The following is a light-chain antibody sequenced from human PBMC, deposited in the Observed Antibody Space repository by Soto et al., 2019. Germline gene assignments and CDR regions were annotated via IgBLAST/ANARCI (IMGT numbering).Light chain of an antibody. CDR1: QSVNSY. Sequence: TQSPATLSLSPGDRATLSCRASQSVNSYLAWYQQKPGQAPRLLIYGASTRATGTPARFSGSGSGTEFTLTISSLQSEDFAVYFCQQYKNWPPITFGQGTRLEIK. V-gene: IGKV3-15*01. J-gene: IGKJ5*01. CDR3: QQYKNWPPIT. CDR2: GAS.